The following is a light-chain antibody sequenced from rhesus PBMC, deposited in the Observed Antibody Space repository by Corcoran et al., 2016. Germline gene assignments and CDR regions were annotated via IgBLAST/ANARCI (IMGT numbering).Light chain of an antibody. V-gene: IGKV1-21*01. J-gene: IGKJ1*01. CDR2: EAS. Sequence: DIQMTQSPSSLSASVGDSVTITCRASQGITNDLAWYQQKPGETPKLLIYEASSLQSGIPSRFSGSGSGTDVTLNISSLQSEDFATYYCQHYYSAPWTFGQGTKVEIK. CDR1: QGITND. CDR3: QHYYSAPWT.